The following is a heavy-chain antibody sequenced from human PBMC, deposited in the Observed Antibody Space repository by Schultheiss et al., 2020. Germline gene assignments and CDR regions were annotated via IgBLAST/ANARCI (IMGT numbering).Heavy chain of an antibody. D-gene: IGHD3-22*01. V-gene: IGHV4-39*07. CDR1: GGSISSSSYY. J-gene: IGHJ4*02. CDR3: AKDSYYDSSGCPDY. CDR2: IYHSGST. Sequence: SETLSLTCTVSGGSISSSSYYWGWIRQPPGKGLEWIGEIYHSGSTNYNPSLKSRVTISVDTSKNQFSLKLSSVTAADTALYYCAKDSYYDSSGCPDYWGQGTLVTVSS.